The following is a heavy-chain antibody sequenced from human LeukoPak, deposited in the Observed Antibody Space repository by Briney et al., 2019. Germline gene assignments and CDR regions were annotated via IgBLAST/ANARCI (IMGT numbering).Heavy chain of an antibody. Sequence: PGGSLRLSCAASGFSFSIYRMNWVRQAPGKGPEWIAYIHLSGAPIHYAEPVKGRFTISRDNAKNSLYLQMNSLRAEDTAVYYCARDQAYGDYAWFDPWGQGTLVTVSS. CDR2: IHLSGAPI. V-gene: IGHV3-48*04. CDR1: GFSFSIYR. J-gene: IGHJ5*02. CDR3: ARDQAYGDYAWFDP. D-gene: IGHD4-17*01.